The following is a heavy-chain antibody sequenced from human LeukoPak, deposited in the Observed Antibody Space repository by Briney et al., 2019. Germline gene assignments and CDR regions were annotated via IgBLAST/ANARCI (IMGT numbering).Heavy chain of an antibody. D-gene: IGHD3-22*01. Sequence: PGGSLRLSYAASGFTFSSYSMTWVRQAPGKGLEWVSSISSSSSYIHYADSVKGRFTISRDNAKNSLYLQMNSLRAEDTAVYYCARAYDSSGYYWYGMDVWGQGTTVTVSS. CDR1: GFTFSSYS. CDR2: ISSSSSYI. J-gene: IGHJ6*02. V-gene: IGHV3-21*01. CDR3: ARAYDSSGYYWYGMDV.